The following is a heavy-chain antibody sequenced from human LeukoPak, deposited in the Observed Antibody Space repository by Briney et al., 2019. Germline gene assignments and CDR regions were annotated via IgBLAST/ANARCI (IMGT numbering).Heavy chain of an antibody. CDR1: GGSFSGYY. Sequence: SETLSLTCAVYGGSFSGYYWSWIRQPPGKGLEWIGEINHSGSTNHNPSLKSRVTISVDTSKNQFSLKLSSVTAADTAVYYCARSYGSGRTNGYPDYWGQGTLVTVSS. CDR2: INHSGST. CDR3: ARSYGSGRTNGYPDY. J-gene: IGHJ4*02. D-gene: IGHD3-10*01. V-gene: IGHV4-34*01.